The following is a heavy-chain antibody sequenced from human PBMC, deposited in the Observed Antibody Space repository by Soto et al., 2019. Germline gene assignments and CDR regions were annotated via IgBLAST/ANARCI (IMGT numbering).Heavy chain of an antibody. D-gene: IGHD2-21*02. Sequence: GGSLRLSCAASGFTFSNAWMNWVRQAPGKGLEWVGRIKSKTDGGTTDYAAPVKGRFTISRDDSKNTLYLQMNSLKTEDTAVYYCTTDMGLALAYCGGDCYHYFDYWGQGTLVTVSS. CDR1: GFTFSNAW. CDR3: TTDMGLALAYCGGDCYHYFDY. CDR2: IKSKTDGGTT. J-gene: IGHJ4*02. V-gene: IGHV3-15*07.